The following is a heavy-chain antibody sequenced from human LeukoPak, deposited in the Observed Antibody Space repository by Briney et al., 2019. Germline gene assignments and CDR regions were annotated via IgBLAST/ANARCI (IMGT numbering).Heavy chain of an antibody. J-gene: IGHJ4*02. CDR1: GGSVSSGSYY. CDR3: ARLLGRFDILEELDY. Sequence: SETLSLTCTVSGGSVSSGSYYWSWIRQPPGKGLEWIGYIYYSGSTNYNPSLKSRVTMSVETSKNKFSLDLSSVTAADTAVYFCARLLGRFDILEELDYWGQGILVTVSS. D-gene: IGHD2-15*01. CDR2: IYYSGST. V-gene: IGHV4-61*01.